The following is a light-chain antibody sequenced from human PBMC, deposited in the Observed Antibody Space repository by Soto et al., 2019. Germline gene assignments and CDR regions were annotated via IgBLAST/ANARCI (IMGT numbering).Light chain of an antibody. CDR1: SSDVGGYNF. CDR2: EVS. V-gene: IGLV2-14*03. CDR3: SSSTTSSTVV. Sequence: QXVLTQPYCVFGSPGHSITVSCTGTSSDVGGYNFVSWYQQHPGKAPKLMIYEVSNRPSGVSNRFSGSKSGNTASLTISGLQPEEEADYYCSSSTTSSTVVFGTGTKVTVL. J-gene: IGLJ1*01.